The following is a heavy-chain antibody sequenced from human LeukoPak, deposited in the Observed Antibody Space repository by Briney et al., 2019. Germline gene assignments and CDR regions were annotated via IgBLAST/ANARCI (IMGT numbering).Heavy chain of an antibody. J-gene: IGHJ4*02. V-gene: IGHV3-7*02. D-gene: IGHD6-13*01. CDR1: GFTFRSYW. CDR3: GTGYGLSVSDY. Sequence: GESLRLSWSASGFTFRSYWMTWVRQAPGKGLEWVANIKQDGSEEYYVNSVKGRFTISRDNAKNRLYVQMNSLRAEDTAVNYCGTGYGLSVSDYWGQGTLVTVSS. CDR2: IKQDGSEE.